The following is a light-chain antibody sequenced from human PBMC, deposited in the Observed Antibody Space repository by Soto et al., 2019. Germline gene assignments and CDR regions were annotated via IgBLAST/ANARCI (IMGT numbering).Light chain of an antibody. V-gene: IGKV4-1*01. CDR3: QHYYSSPLT. Sequence: DIVMTQSPDSLSVSLGERATINCKSSQSVLSSSNNKNYLAWYQQKPGQPPKVVISWASTRGSGVPDRFSGSGSGTDFTLTISSLQAEDVAFYYCQHYYSSPLTFGGGTKVEIK. J-gene: IGKJ4*01. CDR1: QSVLSSSNNKNY. CDR2: WAS.